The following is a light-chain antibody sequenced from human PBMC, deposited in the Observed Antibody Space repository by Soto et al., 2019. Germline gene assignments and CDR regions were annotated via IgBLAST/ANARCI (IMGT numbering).Light chain of an antibody. J-gene: IGLJ2*01. CDR3: NSYTSSSTVL. Sequence: QSVLTQPASVSGSPGQSITISCTGTSSDVGGYNYVSWYQQYPGKAPKLLLYDVTNRPSGVSNRFSGSKSGDTASLTISGLQAEDGADYYCNSYTSSSTVLFGGGTKVTAL. CDR1: SSDVGGYNY. V-gene: IGLV2-14*01. CDR2: DVT.